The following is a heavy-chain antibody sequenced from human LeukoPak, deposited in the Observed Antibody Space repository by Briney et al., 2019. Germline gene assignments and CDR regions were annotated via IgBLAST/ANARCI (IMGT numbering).Heavy chain of an antibody. V-gene: IGHV1-69*04. J-gene: IGHJ4*02. CDR1: GGTFSSYA. CDR3: TVAGTGMLDY. CDR2: IIPIFGIA. Sequence: GASVKVSRKASGGTFSSYAISRVRQAPGQGLEWMGRIIPIFGIANYAQKFQGRVTITADKSTSTAYMELSSLRSEDTAVYCCTVAGTGMLDYWGQGTLVTVSS. D-gene: IGHD6-19*01.